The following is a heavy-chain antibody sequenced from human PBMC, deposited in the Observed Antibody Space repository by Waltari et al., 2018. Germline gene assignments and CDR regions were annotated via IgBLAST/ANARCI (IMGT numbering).Heavy chain of an antibody. J-gene: IGHJ4*02. D-gene: IGHD3-22*01. CDR1: GFTFGDYA. Sequence: EVQLVESGGGLVQPGRSLRLSCTASGFTFGDYAMSWVRQAPGKGLEWVGFIRSKAYGGTTEYAASVKGRFTISRDDSKSIAYLQMNSLKTEDTAVYYCTRALYYYDSSGYYGYWGQGTLVTVSS. CDR2: IRSKAYGGTT. CDR3: TRALYYYDSSGYYGY. V-gene: IGHV3-49*04.